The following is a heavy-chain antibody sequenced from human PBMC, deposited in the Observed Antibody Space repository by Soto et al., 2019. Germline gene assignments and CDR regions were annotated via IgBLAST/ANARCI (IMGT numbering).Heavy chain of an antibody. D-gene: IGHD3-22*01. Sequence: SQTMRLTCTVSSGSILASTYYWAWIRQSPGKGLEWIGTIFYRGGTFYTPSLKSRVTMSVDTSNIQFSLQLSPLTAAATAVYYFARQGSSYYYGWFDRWDKRTLITFSS. J-gene: IGHJ5*02. CDR1: SGSILASTYY. CDR2: IFYRGGT. V-gene: IGHV4-39*01. CDR3: ARQGSSYYYGWFDR.